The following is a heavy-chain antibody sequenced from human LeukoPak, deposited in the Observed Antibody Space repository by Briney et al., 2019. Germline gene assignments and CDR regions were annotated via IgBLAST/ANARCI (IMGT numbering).Heavy chain of an antibody. CDR2: IIPIFGTA. D-gene: IGHD1-26*01. V-gene: IGHV1-69*05. CDR1: GGTFSSYA. J-gene: IGHJ4*02. CDR3: ARDKLARDPGATWVDY. Sequence: GASVKVSCKASGGTFSSYAISWVRQAPGQGLGWMGRIIPIFGTANYAQKFQGRVTITTDESTSTAYMELSSLRSEDTAVYYCARDKLARDPGATWVDYWGQGTLVTVSS.